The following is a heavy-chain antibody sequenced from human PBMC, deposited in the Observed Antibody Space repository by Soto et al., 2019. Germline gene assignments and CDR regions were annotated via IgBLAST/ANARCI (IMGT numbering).Heavy chain of an antibody. CDR1: GGSIGSSSYY. J-gene: IGHJ4*02. V-gene: IGHV4-39*01. CDR2: VYYSGST. CDR3: ARQEGYTAGCHGF. D-gene: IGHD6-13*01. Sequence: QVQLQESGPGLVKPSETLSLTCAVSGGSIGSSSYYWGWIRQAPGKGLEWIGSVYYSGSTLYNPSLISRVTISLDTSQNQFFIQLKSVSTAETAIYYCARQEGYTAGCHGFWGRRILVTVSS.